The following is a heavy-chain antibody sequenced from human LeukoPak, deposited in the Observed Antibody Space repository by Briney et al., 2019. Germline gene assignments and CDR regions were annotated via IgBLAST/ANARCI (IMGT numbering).Heavy chain of an antibody. D-gene: IGHD6-6*01. V-gene: IGHV4-59*01. J-gene: IGHJ3*02. Sequence: PSETLSLTCTVSGGSISNYYWNWIRQPPGKGLEWIGYIYYSGTTNYNPSLRSRVTISIDTSKNQFSLNLKSVTAADTAIYYCAREGLAARRGAFDIWGQGTVVSVSS. CDR1: GGSISNYY. CDR2: IYYSGTT. CDR3: AREGLAARRGAFDI.